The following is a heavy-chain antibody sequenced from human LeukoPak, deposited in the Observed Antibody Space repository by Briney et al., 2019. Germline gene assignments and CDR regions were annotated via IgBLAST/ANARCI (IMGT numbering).Heavy chain of an antibody. CDR1: GFTFSSYA. D-gene: IGHD5-18*01. CDR2: ISGSGGST. V-gene: IGHV3-23*01. Sequence: GGSLRLSCAASGFTFSSYAKIWARQAPGKGLEWVSAISGSGGSTCYAASVKGRFTISRDNSKNTLYLQMNSLRAEDTAVYYCAGAMAIDYWGQGTLVTVSS. CDR3: AGAMAIDY. J-gene: IGHJ4*02.